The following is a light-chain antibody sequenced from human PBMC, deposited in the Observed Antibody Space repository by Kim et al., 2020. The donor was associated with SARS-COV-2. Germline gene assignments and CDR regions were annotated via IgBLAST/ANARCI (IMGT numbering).Light chain of an antibody. Sequence: GKTITTPRTRHTGTIADNYVRVYQQRPGRGPTAVIYGDDQRPSAFSDRFSCSIDNSSNSASLTISGLRTEDEADYYCQSYNRDNVLFGGGTQLTVL. V-gene: IGLV6-57*03. CDR2: GDD. CDR3: QSYNRDNVL. J-gene: IGLJ2*01. CDR1: TGTIADNY.